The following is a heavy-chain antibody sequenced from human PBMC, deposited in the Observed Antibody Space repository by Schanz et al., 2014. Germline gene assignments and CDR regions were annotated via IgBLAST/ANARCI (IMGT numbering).Heavy chain of an antibody. V-gene: IGHV1-3*04. CDR1: GYTFSSHG. CDR2: INTANGNA. D-gene: IGHD5-12*01. CDR3: ARGIGGYGANNYFDY. J-gene: IGHJ4*02. Sequence: QVQVVQSGAELKKPGASVKVSCKASGYTFSSHGIHWLRQAPGQSLEWMGWINTANGNAKYSANCQARVTITRDTSATTAYMELTNLRSEDTAVYSCARGIGGYGANNYFDYWGQGTLVTVSS.